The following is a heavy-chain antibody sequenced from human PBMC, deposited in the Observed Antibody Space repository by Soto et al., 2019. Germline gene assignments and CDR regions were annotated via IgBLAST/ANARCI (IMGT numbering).Heavy chain of an antibody. V-gene: IGHV4-34*01. CDR2: INHSGST. CDR1: GGSFSGYY. J-gene: IGHJ4*02. CDR3: AGLLRLADY. Sequence: SLTCAVYGGSFSGYYWSWIRQPPGKGLEWIGEINHSGSTNYNPSLKSRVTISVDTSKNQFSLKLSSMTAADTAVYYCAGLLRLADYWGQGTLVTVSS. D-gene: IGHD3-10*01.